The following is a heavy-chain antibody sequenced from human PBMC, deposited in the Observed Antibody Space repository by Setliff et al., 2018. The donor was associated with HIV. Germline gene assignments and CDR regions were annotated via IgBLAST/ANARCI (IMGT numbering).Heavy chain of an antibody. CDR2: IFHSGDT. D-gene: IGHD6-6*01. J-gene: IGHJ4*02. Sequence: TLSLTCSVSGVSVGSGDYYWHWIRQHPEKALEWIGYIFHSGDTYYNPSLKSRISMSVDTSKNQFSLELTSLTAADTAVYYCATRPRIAARPFDYWGQGRLVTVSS. CDR1: GVSVGSGDYY. CDR3: ATRPRIAARPFDY. V-gene: IGHV4-31*03.